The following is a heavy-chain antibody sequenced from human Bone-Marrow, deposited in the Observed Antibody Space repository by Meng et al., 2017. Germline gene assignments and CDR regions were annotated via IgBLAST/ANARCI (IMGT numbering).Heavy chain of an antibody. D-gene: IGHD3-10*01. V-gene: IGHV4-34*01. Sequence: GSLRLSCAVYGGSFSGYYWSWIRQPPGKGLEWIGEINHSGSTNYNPSLKSRVTISVDTSKNQFSLKLSSVTAADTAVYYCARDSTGGSGSYYNNYYYGMDVWGQGTTVTVSS. CDR2: INHSGST. CDR1: GGSFSGYY. CDR3: ARDSTGGSGSYYNNYYYGMDV. J-gene: IGHJ6*02.